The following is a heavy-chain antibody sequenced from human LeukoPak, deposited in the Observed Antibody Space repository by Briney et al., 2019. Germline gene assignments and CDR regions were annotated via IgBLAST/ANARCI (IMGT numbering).Heavy chain of an antibody. CDR1: GYTFTGYY. Sequence: ASVKVSCKASGYTFTGYYIHWVRQAPGQGLEWMGWINPNSGGTHYAQKFQGRVTMTSDTSIATVNMELSSLRSDDTAVYYCARAVGSYFADFDYWGQGTLVTVSS. D-gene: IGHD1-26*01. CDR2: INPNSGGT. J-gene: IGHJ4*02. V-gene: IGHV1-2*02. CDR3: ARAVGSYFADFDY.